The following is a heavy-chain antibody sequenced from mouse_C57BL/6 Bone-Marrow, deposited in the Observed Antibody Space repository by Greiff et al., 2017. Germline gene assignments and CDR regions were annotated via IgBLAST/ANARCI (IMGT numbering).Heavy chain of an antibody. CDR2: ISYDGSN. Sequence: VQLKESGPGLVKPSQSLSLTCSVTGYSITSGYYWNWIRQFPGNKLEWMGYISYDGSNNYNPSLKNRISITRDTSKNQFFLKLNSVTTEDTATYYCARDRDYAMDYWGQETSVTVSS. J-gene: IGHJ4*01. V-gene: IGHV3-6*01. CDR1: GYSITSGYY. CDR3: ARDRDYAMDY.